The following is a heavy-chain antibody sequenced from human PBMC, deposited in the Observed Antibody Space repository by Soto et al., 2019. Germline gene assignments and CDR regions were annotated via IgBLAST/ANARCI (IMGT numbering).Heavy chain of an antibody. CDR2: IYYSGNT. D-gene: IGHD6-6*01. Sequence: SETLSLTCTVSGDSISTADYYWNWIRQPPGKGLEWIGYIYYSGNTYYIPSLKSRVTISVDASKNQISLKLNSVTAADTAVYYCARGIYSTSSFFDSWGQGTLVTVSS. CDR3: ARGIYSTSSFFDS. CDR1: GDSISTADYY. J-gene: IGHJ4*02. V-gene: IGHV4-30-4*01.